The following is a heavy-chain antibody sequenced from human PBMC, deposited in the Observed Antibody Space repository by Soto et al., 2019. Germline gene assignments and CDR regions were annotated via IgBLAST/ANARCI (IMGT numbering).Heavy chain of an antibody. CDR2: ISGYSGKT. D-gene: IGHD6-19*01. CDR3: ARDRYSSGSFDY. J-gene: IGHJ4*02. CDR1: GYTFTSYA. V-gene: IGHV1-18*01. Sequence: QIQLVQSGAEVKKPGASVKVSCKTSGYTFTSYAISWVQQAPGQGLEWMGWISGYSGKTNYVETLQGRVTMTTDTSTGTVYMELRSLRSDDTAVYYCARDRYSSGSFDYWGQGTLVTVSS.